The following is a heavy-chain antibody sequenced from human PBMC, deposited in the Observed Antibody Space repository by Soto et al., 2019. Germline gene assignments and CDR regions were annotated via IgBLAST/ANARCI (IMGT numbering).Heavy chain of an antibody. CDR1: GYTFTSYG. CDR2: ISAYNGNT. D-gene: IGHD2-2*01. J-gene: IGHJ4*02. Sequence: ASVKVSCKASGYTFTSYGISWVRQAPGQGLEWMGWISAYNGNTNYAQKLQGRVTMTTDTSTSTAYMELRSLRSDDTAVYYCARERVPLIVVVPSAQNYFDYWGQGTLVTVSS. CDR3: ARERVPLIVVVPSAQNYFDY. V-gene: IGHV1-18*01.